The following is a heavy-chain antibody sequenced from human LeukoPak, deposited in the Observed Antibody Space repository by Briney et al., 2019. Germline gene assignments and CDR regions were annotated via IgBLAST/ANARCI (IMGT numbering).Heavy chain of an antibody. Sequence: SETLSLTCAVYGGSFSGYYWSWIRQPPGKGLEWIGEINHSGSTNYNPSLKSRVTISVDTSKNQFSLKLSSVTAADTAVYYCASLNDYGDYVDYWGQGTLVTVSS. V-gene: IGHV4-34*01. CDR1: GGSFSGYY. J-gene: IGHJ4*02. CDR2: INHSGST. D-gene: IGHD4-17*01. CDR3: ASLNDYGDYVDY.